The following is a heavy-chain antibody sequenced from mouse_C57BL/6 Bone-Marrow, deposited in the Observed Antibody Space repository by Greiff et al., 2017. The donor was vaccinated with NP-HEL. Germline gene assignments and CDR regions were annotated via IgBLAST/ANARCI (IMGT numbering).Heavy chain of an antibody. CDR1: GYTFTEYT. CDR2: FYPGSGSI. CDR3: ARHEGIYYGNWNYAMDY. Sequence: VQLQQSGAELVKPGASVKLSCKASGYTFTEYTIHWVKQRSGQGLEWIGWFYPGSGSIKYNEKFKDKATLTADKSSSTVYMELSRLTSEDSAVYFCARHEGIYYGNWNYAMDYWGQGTSVTVSS. V-gene: IGHV1-62-2*01. J-gene: IGHJ4*01. D-gene: IGHD2-1*01.